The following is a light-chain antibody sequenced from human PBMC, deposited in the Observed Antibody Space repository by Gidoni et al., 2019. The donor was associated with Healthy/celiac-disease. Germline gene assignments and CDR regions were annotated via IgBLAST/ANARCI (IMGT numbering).Light chain of an antibody. CDR2: DAA. J-gene: IGKJ5*01. Sequence: QLSQSPSSLSASVGDRVTITCQASQDISNYLNWYQQKPGKDPKLLIYDAANLETGVPSRCSGGGAGTDVTFTISSLQHEDIATDYCQQYDNLPFTFGQGTRLEIK. V-gene: IGKV1-33*01. CDR3: QQYDNLPFT. CDR1: QDISNY.